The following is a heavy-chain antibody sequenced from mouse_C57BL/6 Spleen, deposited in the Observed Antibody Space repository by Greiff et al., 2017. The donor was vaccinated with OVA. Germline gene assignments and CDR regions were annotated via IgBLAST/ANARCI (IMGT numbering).Heavy chain of an antibody. Sequence: VQLQQSGPELVKPGASVKISCKASGYTFTDYYMNWVKQSHGKSLEWIGDINPNNGGTSYNQKFKGKATLTVDKSSSTAYMELRSLTSEDSAVYYCASPPTIVTHYYAMDDWGQGTSVTVSS. CDR1: GYTFTDYY. V-gene: IGHV1-26*01. CDR2: INPNNGGT. D-gene: IGHD2-5*01. J-gene: IGHJ4*01. CDR3: ASPPTIVTHYYAMDD.